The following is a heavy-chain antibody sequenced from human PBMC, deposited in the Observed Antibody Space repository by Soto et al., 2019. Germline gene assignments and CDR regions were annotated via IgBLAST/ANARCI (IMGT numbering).Heavy chain of an antibody. CDR2: IYYSGST. CDR3: ARVTAIKRGKLSWFDP. D-gene: IGHD1-1*01. J-gene: IGHJ5*02. Sequence: SETLSLTCTVSGGSISSSSYYWGWIRQPPGKGLEWIGSIYYSGSTYYNPSLKSRVTISVDTSKNQFSLKLSSVTAADTAVYYCARVTAIKRGKLSWFDPWGQGTLVTVSS. CDR1: GGSISSSSYY. V-gene: IGHV4-39*01.